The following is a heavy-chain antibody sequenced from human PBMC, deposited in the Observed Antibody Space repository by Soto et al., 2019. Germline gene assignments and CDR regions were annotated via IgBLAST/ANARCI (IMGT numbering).Heavy chain of an antibody. J-gene: IGHJ4*02. CDR2: IIPMFDTT. V-gene: IGHV1-69*01. Sequence: QVQLVQSGAEVKKPGSSVKVSCKASGGAFGSYAINWVRQAPGQGLEWMGGIIPMFDTTNYAQRFQGRVTVTADESTSTVYLELTRLRSEDTGMYYCTRHRGYSSGYWGQDGWGQGTLVSVS. CDR1: GGAFGSYA. CDR3: TRHRGYSSGYWGQDG. D-gene: IGHD5-12*01.